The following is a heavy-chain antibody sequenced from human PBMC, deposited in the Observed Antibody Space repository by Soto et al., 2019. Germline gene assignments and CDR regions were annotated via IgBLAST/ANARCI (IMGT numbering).Heavy chain of an antibody. CDR2: ISGSGSST. Sequence: EVQLLESGGGLVQPGGSLRLSCAASGFTFSTYVMSWVRQAPGKGLEWVSGISGSGSSTYYADSVKGRFTISRDNSKNTLYMQMNSLRAEDTAVYYCAKGRLFHYWGQGTLVTVSS. CDR3: AKGRLFHY. CDR1: GFTFSTYV. J-gene: IGHJ4*02. D-gene: IGHD6-19*01. V-gene: IGHV3-23*01.